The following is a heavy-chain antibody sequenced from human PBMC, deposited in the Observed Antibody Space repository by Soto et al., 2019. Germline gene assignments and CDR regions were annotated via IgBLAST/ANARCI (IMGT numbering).Heavy chain of an antibody. CDR2: INAGNGNT. J-gene: IGHJ3*02. CDR1: GYTFTSYA. CDR3: ARRVPKEQWLAYDAFDI. Sequence: ASVKVSCKASGYTFTSYAMHWVRQAPGQRLEWMGWINAGNGNTKYSQKFQGRVTITRDTSASTAYMELSSLRSEDTAVYYCARRVPKEQWLAYDAFDIWGQGTMVTVSS. D-gene: IGHD6-19*01. V-gene: IGHV1-3*01.